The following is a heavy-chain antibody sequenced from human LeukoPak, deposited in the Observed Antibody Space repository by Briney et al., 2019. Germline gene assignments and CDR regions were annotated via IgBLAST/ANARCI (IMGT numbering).Heavy chain of an antibody. Sequence: SETLSLTCTVSGGSISSYYWSWIRQPAGKGLEWIGRIYSIGSTIYNPSLMSRLTMSVDTSKNQFSLKLSSVTAADTAVYFCARRNNNWSFDYWGQGILVTVSS. D-gene: IGHD1-1*01. CDR3: ARRNNNWSFDY. CDR2: IYSIGST. CDR1: GGSISSYY. J-gene: IGHJ4*02. V-gene: IGHV4-4*07.